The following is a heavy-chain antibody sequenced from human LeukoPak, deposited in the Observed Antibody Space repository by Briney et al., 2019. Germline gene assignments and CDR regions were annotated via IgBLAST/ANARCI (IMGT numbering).Heavy chain of an antibody. CDR3: ARDHPYCSSTSCPPDYYYYYMDA. J-gene: IGHJ6*03. V-gene: IGHV4-4*07. Sequence: SETLSLTCTVSGGSISSYYWSWIRQPAGKGLEWIGRIYTSGSTNYNPSLKSRVTISVDKSKNQFSLKLSSVTAADTAVYYCARDHPYCSSTSCPPDYYYYYMDAWGKGTTVTVSS. CDR1: GGSISSYY. D-gene: IGHD2-2*01. CDR2: IYTSGST.